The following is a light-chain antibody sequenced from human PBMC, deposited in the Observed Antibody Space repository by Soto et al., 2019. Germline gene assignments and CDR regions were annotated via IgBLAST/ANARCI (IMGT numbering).Light chain of an antibody. CDR3: QKYNSAPHT. Sequence: DIQMTQSPSSLSASVGDRVTITCRASQGISNYLAWYQQKPGKVPKLLIYTTSTLQSGVPSRFSGSGSGTDFTLTISSLQPDDVATYYCQKYNSAPHTFCQGTKLDIK. J-gene: IGKJ1*01. CDR2: TTS. V-gene: IGKV1-27*01. CDR1: QGISNY.